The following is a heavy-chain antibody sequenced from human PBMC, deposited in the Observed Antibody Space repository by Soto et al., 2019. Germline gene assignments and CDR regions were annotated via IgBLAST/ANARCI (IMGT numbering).Heavy chain of an antibody. CDR2: INPSGGST. D-gene: IGHD3-10*01. V-gene: IGHV1-46*01. CDR1: GYTFTSYY. CDR3: AREDYGSGSHTDGMDV. Sequence: QVQLVQSGAEVKKPGASVKVSCKASGYTFTSYYMHWVRQAPGQGLEWMGIINPSGGSTSYAQKFQGRVTMTRDTSTSRVYMELSSLRSEDTAVYYCAREDYGSGSHTDGMDVWGQGTTVTVSS. J-gene: IGHJ6*02.